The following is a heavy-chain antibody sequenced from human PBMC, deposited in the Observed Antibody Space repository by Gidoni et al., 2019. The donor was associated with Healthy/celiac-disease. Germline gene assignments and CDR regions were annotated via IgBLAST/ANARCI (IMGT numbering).Heavy chain of an antibody. CDR3: ARGGTPWGHIVVVTATRYAFNI. CDR2: ISSSSSTI. J-gene: IGHJ3*02. CDR1: GFTFSSYS. V-gene: IGHV3-48*02. Sequence: EVQLVESGGGLVQPGGSLRLSCAASGFTFSSYSMNWVRQAPGKGLECVSYISSSSSTIYYADSVNGRCTISRDHAKYSLYLQMNSLRDEYTAVYYCARGGTPWGHIVVVTATRYAFNIWGQVTMVTVSS. D-gene: IGHD2-21*02.